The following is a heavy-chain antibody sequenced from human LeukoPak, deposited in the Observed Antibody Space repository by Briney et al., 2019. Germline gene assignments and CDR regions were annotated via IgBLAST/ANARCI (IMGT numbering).Heavy chain of an antibody. D-gene: IGHD3-3*01. CDR1: GFTFSSYA. CDR2: ISYDGSNK. CDR3: ARDRVLRFLEWLLYY. J-gene: IGHJ4*02. Sequence: PGRSLRLSCAASGFTFSSYAMHWVRQAPGKGLEWVAVISYDGSNKYYADSVKGRFTISRDNSKNTLYLQMNSLRAEDTAVYYCARDRVLRFLEWLLYYWGQGTLVTVSS. V-gene: IGHV3-30-3*01.